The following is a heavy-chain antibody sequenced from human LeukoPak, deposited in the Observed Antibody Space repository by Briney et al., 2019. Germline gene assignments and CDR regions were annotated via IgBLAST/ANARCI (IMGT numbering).Heavy chain of an antibody. CDR3: ARATIGAAGTADY. CDR2: IYSGASS. D-gene: IGHD6-13*01. Sequence: PGGSLRLSCAGSGFSVSNNYMSWVRQAPGKGLEWVAVIYSGASSYYADSVKGRFIVSRDNSKNTLYLQVNTLRAEDTALYYCARATIGAAGTADYWGQGTLVTVSS. V-gene: IGHV3-53*01. J-gene: IGHJ4*02. CDR1: GFSVSNNY.